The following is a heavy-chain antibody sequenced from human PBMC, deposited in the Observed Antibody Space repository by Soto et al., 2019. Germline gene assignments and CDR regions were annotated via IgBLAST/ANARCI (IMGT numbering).Heavy chain of an antibody. CDR1: GFTFSNYA. CDR3: ASSREGYDFDY. V-gene: IGHV3-64*01. J-gene: IGHJ4*02. Sequence: EVQLVESGGGLVQPGGPLRLSCAASGFTFSNYAMHWVRQAPGKGLEYVSTISSSGGSTYYANSVQGRFTISRDNSKNTLYLQMGSLRAEDMAVYYCASSREGYDFDYWGQGTLVSVSS. CDR2: ISSSGGST. D-gene: IGHD1-1*01.